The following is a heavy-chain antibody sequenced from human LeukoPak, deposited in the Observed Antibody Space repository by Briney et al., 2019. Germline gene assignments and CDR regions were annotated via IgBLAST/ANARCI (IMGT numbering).Heavy chain of an antibody. CDR1: GLPFSTSG. J-gene: IGHJ4*02. D-gene: IGHD1-14*01. V-gene: IGHV3-21*06. Sequence: PGGSLRLSCTASGLPFSTSGFNWVRHAPGKGLEWVASIGPTGSDRYHADSIKGRFTISRDNANNFLYLQMNSLRAEDTAVYYCATETNGRHYDYWGQGTLLTVSS. CDR2: IGPTGSDR. CDR3: ATETNGRHYDY.